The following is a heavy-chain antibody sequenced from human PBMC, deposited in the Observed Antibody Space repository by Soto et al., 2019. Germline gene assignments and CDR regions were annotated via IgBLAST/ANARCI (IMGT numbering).Heavy chain of an antibody. Sequence: QVQLVQSGAEVKKPGSSVKVSCKASGGTFSSYTISWVRQAPGRGLEWMGRIIPILGIANYAQKFQGRVTITAGKSTRTAYMQLSSLRSEDTAVYYCGYTQQQLVNWGQGTLVTVSS. CDR2: IIPILGIA. D-gene: IGHD6-13*01. CDR3: GYTQQQLVN. CDR1: GGTFSSYT. J-gene: IGHJ4*02. V-gene: IGHV1-69*02.